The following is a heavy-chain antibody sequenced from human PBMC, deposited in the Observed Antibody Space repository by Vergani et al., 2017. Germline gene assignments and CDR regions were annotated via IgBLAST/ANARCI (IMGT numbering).Heavy chain of an antibody. CDR3: ARGKLVPYYYYYGMDV. Sequence: QVPLQQWGAGLLKPSETLSLTCAVYGESFSGYFWSWLRQPPGKGLEWIGEVNHSGSTIYNPSLKSRVTISVDTSKNQFSLKLSSVTAADTAVYYCARGKLVPYYYYYGMDVWGQGTTVTVSS. CDR1: GESFSGYF. J-gene: IGHJ6*02. V-gene: IGHV4-34*01. D-gene: IGHD6-13*01. CDR2: VNHSGST.